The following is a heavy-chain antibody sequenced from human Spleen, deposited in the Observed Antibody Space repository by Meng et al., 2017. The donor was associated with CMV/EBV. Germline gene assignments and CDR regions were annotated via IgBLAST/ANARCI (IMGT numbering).Heavy chain of an antibody. Sequence: ASMKVSCKASGYTFTGYYIHWVRQAPGQGLEWMGWIGANSGGTNYAQKFQGRVTMTRDTSISTAYMELSSLRSDDTAVYYCARENDYFDHWGQGTLVTVSS. V-gene: IGHV1-2*02. CDR3: ARENDYFDH. CDR1: GYTFTGYY. J-gene: IGHJ4*02. CDR2: IGANSGGT.